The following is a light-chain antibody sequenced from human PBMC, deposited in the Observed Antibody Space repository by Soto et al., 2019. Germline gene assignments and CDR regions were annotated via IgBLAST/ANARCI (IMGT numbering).Light chain of an antibody. Sequence: DIQMTQSPSTLSASVGDRVTITCRASKNINTWVAWYQQKPGKAPNLLIYAASSLQSGVPPRFSGSGSGTDFTLTITSLQPEDSATYYCQQSYSTPLAFGHGTKVDIK. J-gene: IGKJ1*01. CDR3: QQSYSTPLA. V-gene: IGKV1-39*01. CDR1: KNINTW. CDR2: AAS.